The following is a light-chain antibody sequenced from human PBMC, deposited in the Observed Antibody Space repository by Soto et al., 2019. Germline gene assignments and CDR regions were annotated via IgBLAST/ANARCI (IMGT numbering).Light chain of an antibody. CDR1: QSVTNY. CDR3: QQRHNWPPG. Sequence: EIFLTQSPDTLSLSPGERATLTCRASQSVTNYIAWYHQRPGQPPRLLIYDASNRATGVPARFSGTRSETDFTLTISDVEPADFALYYCQQRHNWPPGFGQGTKVEIK. J-gene: IGKJ1*01. CDR2: DAS. V-gene: IGKV3-11*01.